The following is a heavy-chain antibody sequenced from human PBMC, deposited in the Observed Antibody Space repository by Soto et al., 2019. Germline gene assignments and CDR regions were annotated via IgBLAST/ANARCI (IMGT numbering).Heavy chain of an antibody. CDR1: GFTFDDYA. V-gene: IGHV3-9*01. D-gene: IGHD4-17*01. CDR2: ISWNSGTI. Sequence: EVQLVESGGGLVQPGRSLRLSCTASGFTFDDYAMHWVRQVPGKGLEWVSTISWNSGTIGYADSVKGRFTISRDNAKNSLYLQMSILRAEDTALYYGAKDCGPTETCFDYWGQGTLVTVSS. CDR3: AKDCGPTETCFDY. J-gene: IGHJ4*02.